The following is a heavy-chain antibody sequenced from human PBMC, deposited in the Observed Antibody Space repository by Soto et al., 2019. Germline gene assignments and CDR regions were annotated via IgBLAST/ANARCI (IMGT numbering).Heavy chain of an antibody. D-gene: IGHD3-9*01. CDR3: ARVCRYDILTGQIAGANYYYYYGMDV. V-gene: IGHV4-31*03. Sequence: TLSLTCTVSGVSISSGGYYWGWIRQHPGKGLEWIGNIYYSGRTYYNPSLKSRVIISVDTSKNQFSLKLSSVTAADTAVYYCARVCRYDILTGQIAGANYYYYYGMDVWGQGTTVTVSS. CDR2: IYYSGRT. J-gene: IGHJ6*02. CDR1: GVSISSGGYY.